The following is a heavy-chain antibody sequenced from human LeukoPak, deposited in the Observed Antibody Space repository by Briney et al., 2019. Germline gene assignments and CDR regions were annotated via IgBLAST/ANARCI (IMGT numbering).Heavy chain of an antibody. CDR1: GYTVSSNY. V-gene: IGHV3-66*01. CDR2: IYSGGST. J-gene: IGHJ6*02. CDR3: ARDKEGLDGMDV. D-gene: IGHD3-16*01. Sequence: GGSLRLSCAASGYTVSSNYMSWVRQAPGKGLEWVSVIYSGGSTYYADSVKGRFTISRDNSKNTLYLQMNSLRAEDTAVYYCARDKEGLDGMDVWGQGTTVTVSS.